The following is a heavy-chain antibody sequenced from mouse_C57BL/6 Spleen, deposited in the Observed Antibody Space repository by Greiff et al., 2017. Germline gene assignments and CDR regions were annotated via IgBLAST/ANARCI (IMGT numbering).Heavy chain of an antibody. V-gene: IGHV7-3*01. CDR2: IRNKANGYTT. J-gene: IGHJ1*03. D-gene: IGHD1-1*01. CDR1: GFTFTDYY. Sequence: EVQLVESGGGLVQPGGSLSLSCAASGFTFTDYYMSWVRQPPGKALEWLGFIRNKANGYTTEYSASVKGRFTISRDNSQSILYLQMNALRAEDSATYYCASLYYYGRGYFDVWGTGTTVTVSS. CDR3: ASLYYYGRGYFDV.